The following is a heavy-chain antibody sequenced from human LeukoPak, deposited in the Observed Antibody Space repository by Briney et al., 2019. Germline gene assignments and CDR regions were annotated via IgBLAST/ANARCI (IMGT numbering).Heavy chain of an antibody. V-gene: IGHV1-18*01. CDR2: ISAYNGNT. Sequence: ALVKVSCKASGYTFTSYGISWVRQAPGQGLEWMGWISAYNGNTNYAQKLQGRVTMTTDTSTSTAYMELRSLRSDDTAVYYCARGDFGVVTYYFDYWGQGTLVTVSS. CDR1: GYTFTSYG. D-gene: IGHD3-3*01. CDR3: ARGDFGVVTYYFDY. J-gene: IGHJ4*02.